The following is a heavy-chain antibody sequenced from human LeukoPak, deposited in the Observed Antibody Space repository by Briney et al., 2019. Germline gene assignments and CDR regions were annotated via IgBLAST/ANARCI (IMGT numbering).Heavy chain of an antibody. J-gene: IGHJ5*02. CDR3: ARDGDYASNYFDP. Sequence: GGSLRLSCAASGFTFSSYWMHWVRHAPGKGLVWVSRINSDGGSTAYADSVKGRFTISRDNAKNTLYLQMNSLRAEDTAVYYCARDGDYASNYFDPWGQGTLVTVSS. D-gene: IGHD4-17*01. V-gene: IGHV3-74*01. CDR1: GFTFSSYW. CDR2: INSDGGST.